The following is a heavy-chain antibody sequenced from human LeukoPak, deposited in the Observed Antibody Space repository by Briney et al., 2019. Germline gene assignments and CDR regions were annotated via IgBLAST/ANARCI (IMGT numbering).Heavy chain of an antibody. J-gene: IGHJ4*02. CDR1: GGSISSSSYY. V-gene: IGHV4-39*07. D-gene: IGHD3-10*01. CDR3: ARGAYYYGSGKIFDY. CDR2: IYYSGST. Sequence: SETLSLTCTISGGSISSSSYYWGWIRQPPGTGLEWIGSIYYSGSTYYNPSLKSRVTISVDTSKNQFSLKLSSVTAADTAVYYCARGAYYYGSGKIFDYWGQGTLVTVSS.